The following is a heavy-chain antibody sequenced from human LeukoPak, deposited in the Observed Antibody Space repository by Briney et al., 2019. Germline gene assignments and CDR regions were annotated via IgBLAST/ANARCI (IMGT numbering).Heavy chain of an antibody. V-gene: IGHV1-8*01. CDR2: MNPNSGNT. D-gene: IGHD3-10*01. J-gene: IGHJ6*02. CDR1: GYTSTSYD. CDR3: ARRRRMVRGVDYGMDV. Sequence: ASVKVSCKASGYTSTSYDINWVRQATGQGLEWMGWMNPNSGNTGYAQKFQGRVTMTRNTSISTAYMELSSLRSEDTAVYYCARRRRMVRGVDYGMDVWGQGTTVTVSS.